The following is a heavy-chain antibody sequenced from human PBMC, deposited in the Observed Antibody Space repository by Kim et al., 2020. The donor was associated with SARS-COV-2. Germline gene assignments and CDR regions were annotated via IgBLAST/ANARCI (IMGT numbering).Heavy chain of an antibody. CDR2: IIPIFGTA. J-gene: IGHJ4*02. D-gene: IGHD3-10*01. CDR1: GGTFSSYA. CDR3: AGAYGSGSYYEYYFDY. Sequence: SVKVSCKASGGTFSSYAISWVRQAPGQGLEWMGGIIPIFGTANYAQKFQGRVTITADESTSTAYMELSSLRSEDTAVYYCAGAYGSGSYYEYYFDYWGQGTLVTVSS. V-gene: IGHV1-69*13.